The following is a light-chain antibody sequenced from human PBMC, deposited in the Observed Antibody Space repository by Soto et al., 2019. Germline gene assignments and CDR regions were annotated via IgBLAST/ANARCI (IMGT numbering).Light chain of an antibody. V-gene: IGKV3D-15*01. CDR2: GAF. CDR1: QSVSTS. Sequence: EVVMTQSPATLSVSPGERATLSCMASQSVSTSLAWYQHKPGQAPRLLIFGAFARATGIPARFSGGGSGTEFTLTISSLQSEDFAVYYCQQYNNWPLLTFGGGTKVEIK. CDR3: QQYNNWPLLT. J-gene: IGKJ4*01.